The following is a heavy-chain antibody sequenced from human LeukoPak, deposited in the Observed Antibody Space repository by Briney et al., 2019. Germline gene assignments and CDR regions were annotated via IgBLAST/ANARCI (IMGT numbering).Heavy chain of an antibody. CDR3: ARVSFGSGWYPGYYYYYMDV. V-gene: IGHV4-38-2*02. CDR1: DYSISNGYF. J-gene: IGHJ6*03. CDR2: IYHSGST. D-gene: IGHD6-19*01. Sequence: SETLSLTCTVSDYSISNGYFWGWIRQPPGKGLEWIGSIYHSGSTYYNPSLKSRVTISVDTSKNQFSLKLRSVTAADTAVYYCARVSFGSGWYPGYYYYYMDVWGKGTTVTISS.